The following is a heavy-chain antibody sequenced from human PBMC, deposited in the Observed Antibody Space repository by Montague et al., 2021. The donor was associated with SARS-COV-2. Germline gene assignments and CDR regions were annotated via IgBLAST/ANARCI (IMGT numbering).Heavy chain of an antibody. CDR2: IYYSGNT. CDR1: GGSISSGGYY. J-gene: IGHJ4*02. D-gene: IGHD3-3*01. Sequence: TLSLTCTVSGGSISSGGYYWSWIRQHPGKGLEWIGYIYYSGNTYYNPSLKSRVTISVDTSKNQFSLKLSSVTAADTAVYYCARAPATIFGVVKQIDYWGQGTLVTVSS. V-gene: IGHV4-31*03. CDR3: ARAPATIFGVVKQIDY.